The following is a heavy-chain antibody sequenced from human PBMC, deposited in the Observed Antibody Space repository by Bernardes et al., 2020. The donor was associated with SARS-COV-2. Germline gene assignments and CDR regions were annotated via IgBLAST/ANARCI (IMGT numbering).Heavy chain of an antibody. CDR1: GGSISNYH. CDR2: IYYSGST. Sequence: SETLSLTCTVSGGSISNYHWSWIRQPPGKGLEWIGYIYYSGSTDYNPSLKSRITMSVETSKNQFSLKLSAVTAADTAVYYCARDRGDNVDYYYGMDVWGQGTTVTVSS. V-gene: IGHV4-59*01. CDR3: ARDRGDNVDYYYGMDV. J-gene: IGHJ6*02. D-gene: IGHD4-17*01.